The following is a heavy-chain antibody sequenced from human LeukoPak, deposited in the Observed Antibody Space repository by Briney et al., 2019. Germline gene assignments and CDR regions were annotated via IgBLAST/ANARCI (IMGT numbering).Heavy chain of an antibody. D-gene: IGHD6-19*01. CDR2: IYYSGST. CDR1: GGSISSYY. J-gene: IGHJ4*02. CDR3: AGDSSGWVSFDY. Sequence: PSETLSLTCTVSGGSISSYYWSWIRQPPGKGLEWIGYIYYSGSTNYNPSLKSRVTISVDTSKNQFSLKLSSVTAADTAVYYCAGDSSGWVSFDYWGQGTLVTVSS. V-gene: IGHV4-59*01.